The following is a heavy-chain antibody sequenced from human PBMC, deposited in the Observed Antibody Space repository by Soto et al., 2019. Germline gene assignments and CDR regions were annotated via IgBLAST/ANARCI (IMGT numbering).Heavy chain of an antibody. D-gene: IGHD2-15*01. CDR3: ARDGGLLTASWHYDL. CDR1: GYSFPNSC. V-gene: IGHV1-46*01. Sequence: QGQLVQSGADVKKPGTSVKVSCKAAGYSFPNSCMYWVRQAPGQGLEWMGMINPRTGSTRYAQKFQDRVTLTRDTSTTTVYMELSTLISDDTAVYYCARDGGLLTASWHYDLWGPGTLVTVSS. J-gene: IGHJ2*01. CDR2: INPRTGST.